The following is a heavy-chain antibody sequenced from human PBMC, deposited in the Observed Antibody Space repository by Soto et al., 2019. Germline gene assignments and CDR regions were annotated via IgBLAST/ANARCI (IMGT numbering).Heavy chain of an antibody. CDR1: GGIFSSYT. Sequence: EASVKVSCKAFGGIFSSYTFSWVRQAPGQGLEWMGRIIPIIGLANYAQKFQGRVTITADKSTSTAYMELSSLRSEDTAVYYCASSSMVRAPYYYYMDVWGKGTTVTVSS. D-gene: IGHD3-10*01. J-gene: IGHJ6*03. CDR2: IIPIIGLA. CDR3: ASSSMVRAPYYYYMDV. V-gene: IGHV1-69*02.